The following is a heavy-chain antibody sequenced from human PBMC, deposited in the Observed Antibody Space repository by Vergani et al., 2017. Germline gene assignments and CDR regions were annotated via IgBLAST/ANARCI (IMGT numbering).Heavy chain of an antibody. CDR3: ARDRCSSTSCYKEYFQH. CDR1: GFLFSDYW. CDR2: IKQDGSEE. Sequence: EVQLVESGGGLVQPGGSLRLSCAASGFLFSDYWLNWVRQSPGGGLEWVANIKQDGSEEFYVDSVKGRFTISRDNAKNSVFLQMNSLRAEDTAVYYCARDRCSSTSCYKEYFQHWGQGTLVTVSS. D-gene: IGHD2-2*02. J-gene: IGHJ1*01. V-gene: IGHV3-7*01.